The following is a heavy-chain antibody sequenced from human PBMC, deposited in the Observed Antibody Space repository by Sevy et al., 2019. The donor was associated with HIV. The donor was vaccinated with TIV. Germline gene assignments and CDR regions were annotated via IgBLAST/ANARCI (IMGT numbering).Heavy chain of an antibody. CDR2: IYSGGST. V-gene: IGHV3-53*01. J-gene: IGHJ6*02. D-gene: IGHD6-13*01. CDR1: GFTVSSNY. CDR3: ASPGYSSSWYHTYYYYGMDV. Sequence: GGSLRLSCAASGFTVSSNYMSWVRQAPGKGLEWVSVIYSGGSTYYADSVKGRFTISRDNSKNTLYHQMNSLRAEDTAVYYCASPGYSSSWYHTYYYYGMDVWGQGTTVTVSS.